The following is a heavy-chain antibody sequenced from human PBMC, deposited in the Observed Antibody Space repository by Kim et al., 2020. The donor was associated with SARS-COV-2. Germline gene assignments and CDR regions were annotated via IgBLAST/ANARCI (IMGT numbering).Heavy chain of an antibody. D-gene: IGHD3-16*01. V-gene: IGHV1-18*01. CDR3: ARFRPGMGDYYGMDV. Sequence: QKLQGRVTMTTDTSTSTAYMELRSLRSDDTAVYYCARFRPGMGDYYGMDVWGQGTTVTVSS. J-gene: IGHJ6*02.